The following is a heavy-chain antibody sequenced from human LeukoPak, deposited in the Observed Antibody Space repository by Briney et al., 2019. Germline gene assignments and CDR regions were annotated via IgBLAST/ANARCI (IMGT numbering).Heavy chain of an antibody. J-gene: IGHJ4*02. CDR1: GFTFSNYA. CDR2: ISYDGSNK. CDR3: ARAEGRVVVAALDY. D-gene: IGHD2-15*01. V-gene: IGHV3-30-3*01. Sequence: GRSLRLSCAASGFTFSNYAIHWVRQAPGKGLEWVAVISYDGSNKYYADSVKGRFTISRDNSKNTLYLQMNSLRAEDTAVYYCARAEGRVVVAALDYWGQGTLVTVSS.